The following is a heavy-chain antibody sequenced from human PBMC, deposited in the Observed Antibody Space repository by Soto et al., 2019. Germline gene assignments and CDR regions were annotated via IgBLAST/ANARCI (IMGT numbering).Heavy chain of an antibody. CDR1: GFTFSNSG. Sequence: GGSLRLSCAASGFTFSNSGMHWVRQAPGKGLEWVALISYDGSNQYYADSVKGRFTISRDNSKNTLYLQMNSLRAEDTAVYYCAKDIAARTKYYYYGMDVWGQGTTVTVSS. J-gene: IGHJ6*02. V-gene: IGHV3-30*18. CDR3: AKDIAARTKYYYYGMDV. CDR2: ISYDGSNQ. D-gene: IGHD6-6*01.